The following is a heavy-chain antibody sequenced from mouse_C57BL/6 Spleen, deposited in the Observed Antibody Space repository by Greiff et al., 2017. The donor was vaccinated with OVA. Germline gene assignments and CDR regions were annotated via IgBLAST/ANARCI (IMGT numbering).Heavy chain of an antibody. CDR3: ARKSDWDNWYFDV. D-gene: IGHD4-1*01. V-gene: IGHV2-2*01. CDR1: GFSLTSYG. CDR2: IWSGGST. Sequence: QVQLQQSGPGLVQPSQSLSITCTVSGFSLTSYGVHWVRQSPGKGLEWLGVIWSGGSTAYNAAFISRLSLSKDNSKSQVFFKMNRLQADDTAIYYCARKSDWDNWYFDVWGTGTTVTVSS. J-gene: IGHJ1*03.